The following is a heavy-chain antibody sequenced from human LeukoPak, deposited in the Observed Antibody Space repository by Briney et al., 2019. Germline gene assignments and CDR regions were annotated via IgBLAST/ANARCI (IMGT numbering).Heavy chain of an antibody. CDR2: IRYDGSNK. CDR1: GFTFSSYG. J-gene: IGHJ4*02. Sequence: TGGSLRLSCVASGFTFSSYGMHWVRQAPGKGLEWVAFIRYDGSNKYYADSVKDRFTISRDNSKNTLYLQMNSLRAEDTAVYYCAKERDTAMVTIDYWGQGTLVTVSS. V-gene: IGHV3-30*02. D-gene: IGHD5-18*01. CDR3: AKERDTAMVTIDY.